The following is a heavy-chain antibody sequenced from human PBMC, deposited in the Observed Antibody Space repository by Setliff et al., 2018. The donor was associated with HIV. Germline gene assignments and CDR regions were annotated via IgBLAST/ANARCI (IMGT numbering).Heavy chain of an antibody. D-gene: IGHD6-6*01. CDR2: ISSYNGNT. J-gene: IGHJ3*02. Sequence: ASVKVSFKASGYTFTSYGITWVRQAPGQGLEWMGWISSYNGNTDYAQKLQGRVTMTTHTSTTTAYLELRSLRSDDTAVYYCARGLYSSSSRGAFDIWGQGTMVTVAS. V-gene: IGHV1-18*01. CDR3: ARGLYSSSSRGAFDI. CDR1: GYTFTSYG.